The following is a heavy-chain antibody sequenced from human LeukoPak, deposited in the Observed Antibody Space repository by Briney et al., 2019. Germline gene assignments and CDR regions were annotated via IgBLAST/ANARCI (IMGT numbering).Heavy chain of an antibody. CDR1: GFTFSSYS. J-gene: IGHJ3*02. CDR3: ARDFLWRNGEFGGVIADAFDI. D-gene: IGHD3-16*02. V-gene: IGHV3-21*01. Sequence: GGSLRLSCAASGFTFSSYSMNWVRQAPGKGLEWVSSISSSSSYIYYADSVKGRFTISRDNAKNSLYLQMNSLRAEDTAVYYCARDFLWRNGEFGGVIADAFDIWGQGTMVTVSS. CDR2: ISSSSSYI.